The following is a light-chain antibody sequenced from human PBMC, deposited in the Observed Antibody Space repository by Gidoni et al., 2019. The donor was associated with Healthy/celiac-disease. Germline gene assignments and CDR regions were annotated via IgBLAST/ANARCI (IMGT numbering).Light chain of an antibody. CDR3: MQALQTPT. CDR1: QSLLHSNGYNY. Sequence: DIVMTQSPLSLPVTPGEPASISCRSSQSLLHSNGYNYLDWYLQKPGQSTQLLIYLGSNRASGVHDRFSGSGSGTDFTLKISRVEAEDVGVYYCMQALQTPTFGPGTKVEIK. J-gene: IGKJ3*01. CDR2: LGS. V-gene: IGKV2-28*01.